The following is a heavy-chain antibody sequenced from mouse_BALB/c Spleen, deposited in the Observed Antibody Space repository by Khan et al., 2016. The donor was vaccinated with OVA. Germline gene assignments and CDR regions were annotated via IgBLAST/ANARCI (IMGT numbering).Heavy chain of an antibody. CDR1: GYSITSDYA. J-gene: IGHJ2*01. CDR3: ARIYGGDFDY. Sequence: EVQLQESGPGLVKPSQSLSLTCTVTGYSITSDYAWNWIRQFPGNKLEWMGHISYSGNTKYNPSLKSRISITRDTSKNQFFLQLNSVTTEGTATYYCARIYGGDFDYWGQGTTLTVSS. D-gene: IGHD1-1*01. V-gene: IGHV3-2*02. CDR2: ISYSGNT.